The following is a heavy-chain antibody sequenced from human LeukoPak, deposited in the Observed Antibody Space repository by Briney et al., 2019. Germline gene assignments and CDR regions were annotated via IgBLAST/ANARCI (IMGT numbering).Heavy chain of an antibody. D-gene: IGHD7-27*01. V-gene: IGHV3-23*01. J-gene: IGHJ4*02. CDR2: ITTSDGNT. CDR3: AKDGGLWVSAHWGDS. CDR1: GFTFTSYT. Sequence: GGSLRLSCAASGFTFTSYTMSWVRQAPGRGLEWVSTITTSDGNTYYADSVKGRFTVSRDNSKNTLFLQMNSLRAEDTAVYYCAKDGGLWVSAHWGDSWGRGTLVTVSS.